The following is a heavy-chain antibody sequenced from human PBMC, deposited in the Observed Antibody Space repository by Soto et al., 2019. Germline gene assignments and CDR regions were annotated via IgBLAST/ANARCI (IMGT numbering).Heavy chain of an antibody. J-gene: IGHJ3*02. D-gene: IGHD3-22*01. CDR3: ARGATYYYDSSGYYLDAFDI. V-gene: IGHV4-59*01. Sequence: SETLSLTCTVSGGSISSYYWSWIRQPPGKGLEWIGYIYYSGSTNYNPSLKSRVTISVDTSKNQFSLKLSSVTAADTAVYYCARGATYYYDSSGYYLDAFDIWGQGTMVT. CDR2: IYYSGST. CDR1: GGSISSYY.